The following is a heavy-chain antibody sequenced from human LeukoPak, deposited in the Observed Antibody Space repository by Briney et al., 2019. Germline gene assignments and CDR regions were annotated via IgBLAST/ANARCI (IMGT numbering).Heavy chain of an antibody. CDR3: ATVSELGFDAFDI. CDR2: FDPEDGET. CDR1: GYTLTELS. J-gene: IGHJ3*02. V-gene: IGHV1-24*01. D-gene: IGHD7-27*01. Sequence: ASVKVSCKVSGYTLTELSMHWVRQAPGEGLEWMGGFDPEDGETIYAQKFQGRVTMTEDTSTDTAYMELSSLRSEDTAVYYCATVSELGFDAFDIWGQGTMVTVSS.